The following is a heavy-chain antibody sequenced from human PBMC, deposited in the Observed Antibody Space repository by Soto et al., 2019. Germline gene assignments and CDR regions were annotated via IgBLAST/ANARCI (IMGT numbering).Heavy chain of an antibody. CDR3: ARLKYDFWSGSTAIDP. D-gene: IGHD3-3*01. CDR1: GFTFSSYS. CDR2: ISSSSSTI. V-gene: IGHV3-48*02. Sequence: GGSLRLSCAASGFTFSSYSMNWVRQAPGKGLEWVSYISSSSSTIYYADSVKGRFTISRDNAKNSLYLQMNSLRDEDTAVYYCARLKYDFWSGSTAIDPSGQGTLVTVSS. J-gene: IGHJ5*02.